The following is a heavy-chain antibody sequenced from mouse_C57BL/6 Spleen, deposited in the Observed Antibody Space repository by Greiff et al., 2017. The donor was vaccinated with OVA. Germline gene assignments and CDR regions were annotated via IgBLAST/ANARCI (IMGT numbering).Heavy chain of an antibody. CDR2: IYPRSGNT. V-gene: IGHV1-81*01. CDR3: ARDYDYEGYFDV. J-gene: IGHJ1*03. Sequence: QVQLQQSGAELARPGASVKLSCKASGYTFTSYGISWVKQRTGQGLEWIGEIYPRSGNTYYNEKFKGKATLTADKSSSTAYMEIRSLTSEDSAVYFCARDYDYEGYFDVWGTGTTVTVSS. D-gene: IGHD2-4*01. CDR1: GYTFTSYG.